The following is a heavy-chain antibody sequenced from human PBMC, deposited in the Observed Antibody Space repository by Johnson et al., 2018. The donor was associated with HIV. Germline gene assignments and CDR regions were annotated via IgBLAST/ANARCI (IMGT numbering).Heavy chain of an antibody. D-gene: IGHD3-22*01. CDR1: GFTFSSYA. J-gene: IGHJ3*02. Sequence: VQLVESGGGLVQPGGSLRLSCAASGFTFSSYAMSWVRQAPGKGLEWVAVISYDGSNKYYADSVKGRFTISRDDSKNTLYLQMNSLKTEDTAVYYCTTITIIVVVPKEDAFDIWGQGTMVTVSS. CDR2: ISYDGSNK. V-gene: IGHV3-30*04. CDR3: TTITIIVVVPKEDAFDI.